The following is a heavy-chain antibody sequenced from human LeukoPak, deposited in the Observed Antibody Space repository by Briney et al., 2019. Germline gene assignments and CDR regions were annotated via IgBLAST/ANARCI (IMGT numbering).Heavy chain of an antibody. CDR3: ARGGYDFVYYYYGMDV. J-gene: IGHJ6*02. CDR2: INPNSGGT. V-gene: IGHV1-2*06. Sequence: ASVKASCRASGYTFTGYNIHWVRQAPGQGLDWMGRINPNSGGTNYAQKFQGRVTMTRDTSISTAYMELSRLRSDDTAVYYCARGGYDFVYYYYGMDVWGQGTTVTVSS. CDR1: GYTFTGYN. D-gene: IGHD3-3*01.